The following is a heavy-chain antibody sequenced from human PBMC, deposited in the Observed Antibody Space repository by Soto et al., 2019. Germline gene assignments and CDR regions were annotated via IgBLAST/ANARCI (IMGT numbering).Heavy chain of an antibody. CDR2: INAGNGNT. D-gene: IGHD6-13*01. CDR1: GYTFTSYA. Sequence: ASVKVSCKASGYTFTSYAMHWVRQAPGQRLEWMGWINAGNGNTKYSQKFQGRVTITRDTSASTAYMELSSLRSEDTAVYYCATKQLVPEDYGMDVWGQGPTVTVSS. J-gene: IGHJ6*02. CDR3: ATKQLVPEDYGMDV. V-gene: IGHV1-3*01.